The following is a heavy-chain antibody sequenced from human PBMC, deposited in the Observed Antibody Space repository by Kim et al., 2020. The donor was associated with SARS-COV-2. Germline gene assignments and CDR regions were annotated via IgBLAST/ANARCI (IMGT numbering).Heavy chain of an antibody. J-gene: IGHJ3*02. CDR3: ATITMVRGAYDAFDI. V-gene: IGHV3-53*01. Sequence: GGSLRLSCAASGFTVSSNYMSWVRQAPGKGLEWVSVIYSGGSTYYADSVQGRFTISRDNSKNTLYLQMNSLRAEDTAVYYCATITMVRGAYDAFDIWGQGTMVTVSS. CDR2: IYSGGST. CDR1: GFTVSSNY. D-gene: IGHD3-10*01.